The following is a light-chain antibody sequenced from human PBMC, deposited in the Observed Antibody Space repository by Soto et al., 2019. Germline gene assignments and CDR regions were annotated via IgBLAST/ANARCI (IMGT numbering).Light chain of an antibody. CDR1: SSDVGGYNY. CDR3: SSYTSSSTVV. V-gene: IGLV2-14*01. CDR2: DVS. J-gene: IGLJ2*01. Sequence: QSALTQPASVSGSPGQSITISCTGTSSDVGGYNYVSWYQQHPGKAPKLMIYDVSNRPSGVSNRFARAKSGNTASLTSSGLQGEDEADYYFSSYTSSSTVVFGGGTKLTVL.